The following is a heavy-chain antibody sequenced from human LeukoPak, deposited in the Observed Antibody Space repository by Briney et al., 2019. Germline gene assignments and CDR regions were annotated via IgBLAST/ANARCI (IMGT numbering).Heavy chain of an antibody. D-gene: IGHD2-2*01. CDR1: GYSLTSYW. J-gene: IGHJ4*02. Sequence: GESLKISCKGSGYSLTSYWSGWVRQMLGKGLGWMEIIYPGNSDTRYSPYFQGQVTIAADKSISTAYLQWSSLKASDTAIYYCARQDTSWAAKHFDYWGQGTLVTVSS. CDR2: IYPGNSDT. CDR3: ARQDTSWAAKHFDY. V-gene: IGHV5-51*01.